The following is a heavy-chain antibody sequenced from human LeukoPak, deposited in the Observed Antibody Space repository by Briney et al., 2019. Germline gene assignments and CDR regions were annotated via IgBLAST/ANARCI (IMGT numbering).Heavy chain of an antibody. CDR1: GFTVSSNY. Sequence: GGSLRLSCAASGFTVSSNYMSWVRQAPGKGVEGVSVIYSGSDTYYADSVKGRFTISRDNSKNTLYLQMNSLRAEDTAVYYCVGGPYSSSWYILGYWGQGTLVTVSS. V-gene: IGHV3-53*01. D-gene: IGHD6-13*01. J-gene: IGHJ4*02. CDR2: IYSGSDT. CDR3: VGGPYSSSWYILGY.